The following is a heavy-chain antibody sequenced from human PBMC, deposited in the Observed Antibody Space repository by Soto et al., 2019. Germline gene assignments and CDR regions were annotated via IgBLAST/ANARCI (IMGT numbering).Heavy chain of an antibody. J-gene: IGHJ5*02. CDR3: ARSEGRRAVASYNWFDP. CDR1: GGSISSSSYY. Sequence: PSETLSLTCTVSGGSISSSSYYWGWIRQPPGKGLEWIGSIYYSGSTYYNPSLKSRVTISVDTSKNQFSLKLSSVTAADTAVYYCARSEGRRAVASYNWFDPWGKGTLVTVSS. CDR2: IYYSGST. V-gene: IGHV4-39*01. D-gene: IGHD6-19*01.